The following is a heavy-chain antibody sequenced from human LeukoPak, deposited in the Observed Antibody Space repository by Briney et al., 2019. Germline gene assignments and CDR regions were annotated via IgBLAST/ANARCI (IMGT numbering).Heavy chain of an antibody. CDR2: INPNSGGT. Sequence: ASVKVSCTASGYTFTVYYMHWVRQAPGQGLEWMGWINPNSGGTNYAQKFQGRVTMTRDTSISTAYMELSRLRSDDTAVYYCARDRYQLLSWFDPWGQGTLVTVSS. D-gene: IGHD2-2*01. CDR3: ARDRYQLLSWFDP. CDR1: GYTFTVYY. J-gene: IGHJ5*02. V-gene: IGHV1-2*02.